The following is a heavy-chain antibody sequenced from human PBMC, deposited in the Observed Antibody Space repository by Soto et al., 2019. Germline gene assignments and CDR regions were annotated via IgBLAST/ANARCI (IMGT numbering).Heavy chain of an antibody. CDR3: ARVLDYYYYGMDV. CDR2: INHSGST. CDR1: GGSFSGYY. V-gene: IGHV4-34*01. J-gene: IGHJ6*02. Sequence: GPGPFGASETLSLTCAVYGGSFSGYYWSWIRQPPGKGLEWIGEINHSGSTNYNPSLKSRVTISVDTSKNQFSLKLSSVTAADTAVYYCARVLDYYYYGMDVWGQGTTVTVSS.